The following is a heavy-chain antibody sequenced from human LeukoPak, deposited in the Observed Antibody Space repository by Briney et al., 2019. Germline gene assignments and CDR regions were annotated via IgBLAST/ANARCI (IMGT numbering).Heavy chain of an antibody. CDR1: GFTLSSYG. CDR3: ARFHDYGVHRSLDF. Sequence: GTLRLPCAASGFTLSSYGMSWVRQAPGEGLEWVSSISGSGSGTYYTGSVRGRFTISRDNSKNTQYLQMNSLRAEDTAVYFCARFHDYGVHRSLDFWGQGTMVTVSS. CDR2: ISGSGSGT. D-gene: IGHD4-17*01. V-gene: IGHV3-23*01. J-gene: IGHJ3*01.